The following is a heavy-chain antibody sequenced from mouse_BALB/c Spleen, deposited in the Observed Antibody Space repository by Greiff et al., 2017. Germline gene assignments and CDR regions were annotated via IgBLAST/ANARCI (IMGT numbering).Heavy chain of an antibody. CDR3: ARKYYGNFVYAMDY. V-gene: IGHV1-54*01. J-gene: IGHJ4*01. CDR1: GYAFTNYL. Sequence: VQLQQSGAELVRPGTSVKVSCKASGYAFTNYLIEWVKQRPGQGLEWIGVINPGSGGTNYNEKFKGKATLTADKSSSTAYMQLSSLTSDDSAVYFCARKYYGNFVYAMDYWGQGTSVTVSS. CDR2: INPGSGGT. D-gene: IGHD2-1*01.